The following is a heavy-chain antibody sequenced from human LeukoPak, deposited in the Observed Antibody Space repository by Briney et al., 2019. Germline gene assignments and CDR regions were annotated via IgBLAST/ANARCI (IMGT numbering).Heavy chain of an antibody. CDR3: ARKGDTMVRGVLHNWFDP. CDR1: GYTFTSYG. V-gene: IGHV1-18*01. CDR2: ISAYNGNT. D-gene: IGHD3-10*01. J-gene: IGHJ5*02. Sequence: GASVKVSCKASGYTFTSYGISWERQAPGQGLEWMGWISAYNGNTNYAQKLQGRVTMTTDTSTSTAYMELRSLRSDDTAVYYCARKGDTMVRGVLHNWFDPWGQGTLVTVSS.